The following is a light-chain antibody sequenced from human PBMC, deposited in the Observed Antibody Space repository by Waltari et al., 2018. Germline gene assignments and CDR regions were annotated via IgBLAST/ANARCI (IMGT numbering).Light chain of an antibody. CDR1: QSVLFSSDNKNY. CDR2: WAS. CDR3: QQYYIAQYT. V-gene: IGKV4-1*01. Sequence: DIVMTQSPDSLTVSLGERATINCKSSQSVLFSSDNKNYLAWYQQKPGQPPKLLIYWASTRESGVPDRFSGSGSGTDFTLTISSLHAEDVAVYFCQQYYIAQYTFGQGTKLEIK. J-gene: IGKJ2*01.